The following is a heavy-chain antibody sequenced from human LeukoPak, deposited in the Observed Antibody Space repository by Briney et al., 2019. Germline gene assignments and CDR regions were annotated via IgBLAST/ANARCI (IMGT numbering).Heavy chain of an antibody. CDR2: INHSGST. J-gene: IGHJ4*02. Sequence: PSQTLSLTCTVSGGSISSGGYYWSWIRQPPGKGLEWIGEINHSGSTNYNPSLKSRVTISVDTSKNQFSLKLSSVTAADTAVYYCASTSFNYDFWSGYFDYWGQGTLVTVSS. D-gene: IGHD3-3*01. V-gene: IGHV4-30-2*01. CDR1: GGSISSGGYY. CDR3: ASTSFNYDFWSGYFDY.